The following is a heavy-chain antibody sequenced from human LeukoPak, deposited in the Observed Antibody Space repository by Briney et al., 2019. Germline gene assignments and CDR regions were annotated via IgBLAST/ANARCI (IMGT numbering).Heavy chain of an antibody. CDR1: GYTFTSYD. CDR2: MNPNSGNT. V-gene: IGHV1-8*01. D-gene: IGHD4-17*01. CDR3: ARGRRRAYGDLPQTLYYYYYGMDV. J-gene: IGHJ6*02. Sequence: ASVKVSCKASGYTFTSYDINWVRQAPGQGLEWMGWMNPNSGNTGYAQKFQGRVTMTRNTSISTAYMELSSLRSEDTAVYYCARGRRRAYGDLPQTLYYYYYGMDVWGQGTTVTVS.